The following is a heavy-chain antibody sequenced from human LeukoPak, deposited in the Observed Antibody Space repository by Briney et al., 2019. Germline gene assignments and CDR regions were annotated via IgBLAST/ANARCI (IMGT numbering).Heavy chain of an antibody. J-gene: IGHJ5*02. CDR1: GGSISSHY. CDR2: IYTSGST. D-gene: IGHD6-19*01. Sequence: RTSETLSLTCTVSGGSISSHYRSWIRQPAGKGLEWIGRIYTSGSTNYNPSLKRRVTMSVATSKNQFSLKLSSVTAADTAVYYCAGITSSSAFDPWGQGTLVTVSS. V-gene: IGHV4-4*07. CDR3: AGITSSSAFDP.